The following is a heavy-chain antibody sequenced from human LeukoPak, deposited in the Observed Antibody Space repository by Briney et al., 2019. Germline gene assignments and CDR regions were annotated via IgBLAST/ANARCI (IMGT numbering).Heavy chain of an antibody. V-gene: IGHV3-53*01. D-gene: IGHD5-24*01. CDR1: GFSVRSKY. CDR3: ARDAEGEEQMATTYFDL. J-gene: IGHJ4*02. CDR2: LQSVGNT. Sequence: GGSLRLSCAASGFSVRSKYMSWVRQAPGKGLEWVSVLQSVGNTFYADPVKGRFSISRDRSKNTVCLQMDSLRAEDTAVYYCARDAEGEEQMATTYFDLWGQGTLVIVSS.